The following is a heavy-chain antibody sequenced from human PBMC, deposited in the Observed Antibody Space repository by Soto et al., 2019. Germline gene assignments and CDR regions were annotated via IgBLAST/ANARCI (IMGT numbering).Heavy chain of an antibody. Sequence: EVQLVESGGGLVQPGGSLRLSCAASGFTFSDHFLDWVRQAPGKGLEWIGRTRNKANSYITDYAAYVTGRFTVSRDDSKNVVYLHMNSLQTEDTAVYYCARALDGSYDYWGQGTLVTVSS. V-gene: IGHV3-72*01. CDR1: GFTFSDHF. CDR3: ARALDGSYDY. CDR2: TRNKANSYIT. D-gene: IGHD1-26*01. J-gene: IGHJ4*02.